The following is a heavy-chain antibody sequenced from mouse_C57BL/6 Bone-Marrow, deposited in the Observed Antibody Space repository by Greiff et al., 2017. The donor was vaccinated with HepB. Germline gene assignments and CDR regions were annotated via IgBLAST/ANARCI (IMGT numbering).Heavy chain of an antibody. D-gene: IGHD1-1*01. CDR2: INPSSGYT. CDR1: GYTFTSYT. CDR3: ARIYYYGSSFYYFDY. V-gene: IGHV1-4*01. Sequence: VQLQQSGAELAGPGASVKMSCKASGYTFTSYTMHWVKQRPGQGLEWIGYINPSSGYTKYNQKFKDKATLTADKSSSTAYMQLSSLTSEDSAVYYCARIYYYGSSFYYFDYWGQGTTLTVSS. J-gene: IGHJ2*01.